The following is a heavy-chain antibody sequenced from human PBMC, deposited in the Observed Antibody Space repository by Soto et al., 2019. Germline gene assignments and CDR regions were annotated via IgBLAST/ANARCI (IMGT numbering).Heavy chain of an antibody. Sequence: GGSLRLSCAASGFTFNSYDMHWVRQAPGKGLEWVAVISYDGSNKYSADSVKGRFTISRDNSKTTLYLQMNSLRAEDTAVYYCAKDLLTVGYFDCWGQGALVTVSS. V-gene: IGHV3-30*18. J-gene: IGHJ4*02. D-gene: IGHD4-17*01. CDR2: ISYDGSNK. CDR1: GFTFNSYD. CDR3: AKDLLTVGYFDC.